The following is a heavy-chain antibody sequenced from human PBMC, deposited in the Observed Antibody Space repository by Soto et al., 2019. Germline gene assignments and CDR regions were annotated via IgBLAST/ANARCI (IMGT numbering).Heavy chain of an antibody. D-gene: IGHD3-22*01. Sequence: ASVKVSCKASGYTFTSYYMHWVRQAPGQGLEWMGIINPSGGSTSYAQKFQGRVTMTRDTSTSTVYMELSSLRSEDTAVYYCARERSGYYSNIEFEYFDYWGQGTLVTVSS. CDR2: INPSGGST. V-gene: IGHV1-46*03. J-gene: IGHJ4*02. CDR3: ARERSGYYSNIEFEYFDY. CDR1: GYTFTSYY.